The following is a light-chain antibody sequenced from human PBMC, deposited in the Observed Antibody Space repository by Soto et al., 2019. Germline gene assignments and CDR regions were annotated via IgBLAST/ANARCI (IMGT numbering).Light chain of an antibody. Sequence: QSVLTQPPSVSEAPRQRVTISCSGSSSNIGNNAVNWYQQLPGKAPKLLIYYDDLLPSGVSDRFSGSKSGTSASLAISGLQSEDEADDYCAAWDDSLNGRVFGGGTKLTVL. V-gene: IGLV1-36*01. J-gene: IGLJ2*01. CDR3: AAWDDSLNGRV. CDR1: SSNIGNNA. CDR2: YDD.